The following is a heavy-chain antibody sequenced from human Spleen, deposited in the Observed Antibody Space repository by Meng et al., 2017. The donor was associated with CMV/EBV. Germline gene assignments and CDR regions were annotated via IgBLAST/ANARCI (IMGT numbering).Heavy chain of an antibody. D-gene: IGHD6-19*01. Sequence: SVKVSCKASGGTFSRYAITWVRQAPGQGLEWMGAFMPVFGTPTYARNFQGRSTIITDESTSTAYLELSSLKSEDTAIYYCASSVGQDAWYRSGLDYWGQGTLVTVSS. V-gene: IGHV1-69*05. J-gene: IGHJ4*02. CDR1: GGTFSRYA. CDR2: FMPVFGTP. CDR3: ASSVGQDAWYRSGLDY.